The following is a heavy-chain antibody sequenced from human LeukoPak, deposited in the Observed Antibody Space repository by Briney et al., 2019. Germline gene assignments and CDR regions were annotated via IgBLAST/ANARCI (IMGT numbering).Heavy chain of an antibody. Sequence: APVKVSCKASGGTFSSYAISWVRQAPGQGLEWMGGIIPIFGTANYAQKFQGRVAITTDESTSTAYMELSSLRSEDTAVYYCARNPLKLELRGRYYYYYMDVWGKGTTVTVSS. CDR3: ARNPLKLELRGRYYYYYMDV. CDR1: GGTFSSYA. V-gene: IGHV1-69*05. CDR2: IIPIFGTA. J-gene: IGHJ6*03. D-gene: IGHD1-7*01.